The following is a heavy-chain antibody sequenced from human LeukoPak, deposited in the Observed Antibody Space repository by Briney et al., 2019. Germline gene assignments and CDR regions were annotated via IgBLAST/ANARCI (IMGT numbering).Heavy chain of an antibody. CDR3: TRGGSSSWDLYYYYGMDV. J-gene: IGHJ6*02. D-gene: IGHD6-13*01. Sequence: GGSLRLSCTASGFTFGDYAMSWVRQAPGKGREGVGFIRSKAYGGTTEYAASVKGRFTISRDDSKSIAYLQMNSLKTEDTAVYYCTRGGSSSWDLYYYYGMDVWGQGTTVTVSS. CDR1: GFTFGDYA. CDR2: IRSKAYGGTT. V-gene: IGHV3-49*04.